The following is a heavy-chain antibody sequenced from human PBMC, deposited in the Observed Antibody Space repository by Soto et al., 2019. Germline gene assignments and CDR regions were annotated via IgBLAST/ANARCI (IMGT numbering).Heavy chain of an antibody. Sequence: HPGGSLRLSCAASGFTFSSYAMHWVRQAPGKGLEWVAVISYDGSNKYYADSVKGRFTISRDNSKNTLYLQMNSLRAEDTAVYYCARPGDGYNWYNWFDPWGQGTLVTVS. CDR1: GFTFSSYA. V-gene: IGHV3-30-3*01. J-gene: IGHJ5*02. CDR3: ARPGDGYNWYNWFDP. CDR2: ISYDGSNK. D-gene: IGHD5-12*01.